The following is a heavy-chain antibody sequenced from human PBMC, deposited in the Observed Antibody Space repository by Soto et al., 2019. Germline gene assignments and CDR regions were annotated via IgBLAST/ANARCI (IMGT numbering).Heavy chain of an antibody. Sequence: PGGSLRLSCAASGFTFSGYGMHWVRQAPGKGLEWVAVISYDGSNKYYADSVKGRFTISRDNSKNTLYLQMNSLRAEDTAVYYCAKVSTPYSSGWLTNWFDPWGQGTLVTV. CDR1: GFTFSGYG. D-gene: IGHD6-19*01. CDR3: AKVSTPYSSGWLTNWFDP. V-gene: IGHV3-30*18. CDR2: ISYDGSNK. J-gene: IGHJ5*02.